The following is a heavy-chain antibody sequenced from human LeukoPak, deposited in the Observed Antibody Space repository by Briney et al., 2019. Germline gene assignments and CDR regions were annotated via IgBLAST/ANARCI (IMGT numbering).Heavy chain of an antibody. J-gene: IGHJ4*02. CDR2: MYYSGST. V-gene: IGHV4-39*01. D-gene: IGHD3-22*01. CDR1: GDSISSSNYY. CDR3: ASHHYDSTGCPFDF. Sequence: SETLSLTCTVSGDSISSSNYYWDWIRQPPGKGLEWIGSMYYSGSTYYNPSLQSRVSISVDTSKNQFSLKLSSVTAAHTAVYYCASHHYDSTGCPFDFWGQGTLVTASS.